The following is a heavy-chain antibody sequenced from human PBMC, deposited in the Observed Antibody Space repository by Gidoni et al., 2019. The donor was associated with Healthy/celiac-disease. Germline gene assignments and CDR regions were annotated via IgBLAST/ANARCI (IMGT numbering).Heavy chain of an antibody. D-gene: IGHD3-10*01. CDR1: GGTFSSYT. J-gene: IGHJ3*02. CDR2: IIPILGIA. Sequence: QVQLVQSGAEVKKPGSSVTVSCKASGGTFSSYTISWVRQAPGQGLEWMGRIIPILGIANYAQKFQGRVTITADKSTSTAYMELSSLRSEDTAVYYCARAHGSGSYYHAFDIWGQGTMVTVSS. V-gene: IGHV1-69*02. CDR3: ARAHGSGSYYHAFDI.